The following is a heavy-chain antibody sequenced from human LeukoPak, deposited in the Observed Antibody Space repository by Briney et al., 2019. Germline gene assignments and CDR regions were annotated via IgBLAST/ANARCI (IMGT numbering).Heavy chain of an antibody. Sequence: SETLSLTWAVDGGSFSGYYWSWIRQPPGKVLEWIGEINHSGSTNYNPSLKSRVPMSVDTSKNQFSLKLNSVTAADTAVYYCARASRRGYKGFFDYWGQGTLVTVSS. CDR1: GGSFSGYY. CDR3: ARASRRGYKGFFDY. CDR2: INHSGST. V-gene: IGHV4-34*01. J-gene: IGHJ4*02. D-gene: IGHD5-12*01.